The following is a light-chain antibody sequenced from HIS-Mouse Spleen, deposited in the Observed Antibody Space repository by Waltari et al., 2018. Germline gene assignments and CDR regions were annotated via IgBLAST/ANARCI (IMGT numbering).Light chain of an antibody. Sequence: SYELTQPLSVSVALGQTARITCGGNNLGRKNVHWYQQKPGQAPVLVIYRDSNRPSGIPERFSGSNSGNTATLTISRAQAGDEADYYCQVWDSSTGVFGGGTKLTVL. CDR2: RDS. CDR3: QVWDSSTGV. V-gene: IGLV3-9*01. J-gene: IGLJ3*02. CDR1: NLGRKN.